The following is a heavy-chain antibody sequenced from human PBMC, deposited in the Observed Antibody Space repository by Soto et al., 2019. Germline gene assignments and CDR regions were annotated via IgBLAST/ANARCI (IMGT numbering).Heavy chain of an antibody. Sequence: SETLSLTCTVSGGSISSGGYYWSWIRQHPGKGLEWIGYIYYSGSTYYNPSLKSRVTISVDTSKNQFSLKLSSVTAADTAVYYCARGGYCSGGSCYSNFDYWGQGTLVTVSS. V-gene: IGHV4-31*03. CDR1: GGSISSGGYY. CDR2: IYYSGST. CDR3: ARGGYCSGGSCYSNFDY. D-gene: IGHD2-15*01. J-gene: IGHJ4*02.